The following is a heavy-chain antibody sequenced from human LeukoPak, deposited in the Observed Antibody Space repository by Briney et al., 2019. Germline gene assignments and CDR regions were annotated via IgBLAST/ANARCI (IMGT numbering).Heavy chain of an antibody. CDR1: GFIFSSYI. CDR2: ISPSGSHK. D-gene: IGHD3-22*01. V-gene: IGHV3-21*01. CDR3: ARVSDSTPDEVS. Sequence: TGGSLRLSCAASGFIFSSYIMNWVRQAPGKGLEWVSSISPSGSHKYYVDSVKGRFTISRDNAKNSVSLQMNSLRAEDTAVYYCARVSDSTPDEVSWGQGTLVTVSS. J-gene: IGHJ5*01.